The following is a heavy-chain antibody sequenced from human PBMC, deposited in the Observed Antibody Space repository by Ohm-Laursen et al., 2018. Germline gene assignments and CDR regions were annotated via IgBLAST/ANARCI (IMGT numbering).Heavy chain of an antibody. CDR3: ARSGYYDFWSGYGYDAFDI. J-gene: IGHJ3*02. Sequence: PTQTLTLICTFSGFSLSTSGMRVSWIRQPPGKALEWLARIDWDEDKFYSTSLKTRLTISKDTSKNQVVLTMTNMDPVDTATYYCARSGYYDFWSGYGYDAFDIWGQGTMVTVSS. CDR1: GFSLSTSGMR. D-gene: IGHD3-3*01. CDR2: IDWDEDK. V-gene: IGHV2-70*04.